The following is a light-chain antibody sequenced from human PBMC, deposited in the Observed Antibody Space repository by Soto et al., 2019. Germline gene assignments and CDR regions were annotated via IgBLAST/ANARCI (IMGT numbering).Light chain of an antibody. CDR2: SNN. CDR1: SSNIGSKT. Sequence: QSVLTQPPSASGTPGQRVTISCSGSSSNIGSKTVNWYQQLPGTAPKLLIYSNNQRPSGVPDRFSGSKSGTSASLAISGRQSEDEADDYCSEWDDSLDGVVFGGGTKLTVL. CDR3: SEWDDSLDGVV. J-gene: IGLJ2*01. V-gene: IGLV1-44*01.